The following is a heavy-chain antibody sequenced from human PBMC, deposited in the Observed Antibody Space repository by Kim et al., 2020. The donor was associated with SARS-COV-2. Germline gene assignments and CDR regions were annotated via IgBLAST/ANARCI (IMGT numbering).Heavy chain of an antibody. Sequence: GGSLRLFCAASGFTFSRYWMRWDRQAPGKGLEWVADLKHDGSAKNYVDAVKGRFTISRDNAKNSVYLQMNSLRVEDTAIYYCARGGDYAFDVWGQGTMVT. J-gene: IGHJ3*01. CDR1: GFTFSRYW. V-gene: IGHV3-7*01. CDR2: LKHDGSAK. CDR3: ARGGDYAFDV.